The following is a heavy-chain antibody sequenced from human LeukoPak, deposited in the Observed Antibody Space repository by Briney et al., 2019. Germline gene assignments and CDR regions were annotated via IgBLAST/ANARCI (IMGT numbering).Heavy chain of an antibody. CDR1: GGSIRGYY. J-gene: IGHJ4*02. V-gene: IGHV4-39*01. Sequence: SETLSLTCTVSGGSIRGYYWGWIRQPPGKGLEWIGSIYYSGSTYYNPSLKSRVTISVDTSKNQFSLKLSSVTAADTAVYYCARRLTGSCYDYWGQGTLVTVSS. D-gene: IGHD2-15*01. CDR2: IYYSGST. CDR3: ARRLTGSCYDY.